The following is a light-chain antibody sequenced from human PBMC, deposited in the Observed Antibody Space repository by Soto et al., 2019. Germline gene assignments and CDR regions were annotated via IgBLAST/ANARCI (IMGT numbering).Light chain of an antibody. Sequence: DIEMTQSPPILSVSPGEGATLSCRASQRISTNLAWYQHIPGQAPRLLIVSSSRRPTDVPARFSGSGSGTDFTLTISSLQSEDSAFYYCQQRSNWPPVLTFGGGTKVEIK. J-gene: IGKJ4*01. CDR2: SSS. CDR1: QRISTN. CDR3: QQRSNWPPVLT. V-gene: IGKV3-15*01.